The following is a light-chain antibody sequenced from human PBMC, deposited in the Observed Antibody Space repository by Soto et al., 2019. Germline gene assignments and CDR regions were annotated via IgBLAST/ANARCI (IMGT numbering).Light chain of an antibody. Sequence: EIVLTQSPATLYLSPGERATLSCRASQSVSSYLAWYQQKPGQAPRLLIYDASNRATGIPARFSGSGSGTDFTLTISSLEPEDFAVYYCQQRSNSFGPGTKVDIK. J-gene: IGKJ3*01. CDR2: DAS. CDR1: QSVSSY. V-gene: IGKV3-11*01. CDR3: QQRSNS.